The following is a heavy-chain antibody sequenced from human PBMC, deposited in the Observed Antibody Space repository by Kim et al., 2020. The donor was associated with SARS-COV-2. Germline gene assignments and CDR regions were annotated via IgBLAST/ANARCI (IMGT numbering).Heavy chain of an antibody. CDR2: ISRSGGST. D-gene: IGHD2-2*01. CDR3: ARTRSCSSTSCYVDY. V-gene: IGHV3-23*01. Sequence: GGSLRLSCVTSGFTFGTYAMSWVRQAPEKGLEWVSGISRSGGSTYYADSVKGRFTISRDSSKNTLYLQMVSLRVDDTALYYCARTRSCSSTSCYVDYWGQGTLVTVSS. CDR1: GFTFGTYA. J-gene: IGHJ4*02.